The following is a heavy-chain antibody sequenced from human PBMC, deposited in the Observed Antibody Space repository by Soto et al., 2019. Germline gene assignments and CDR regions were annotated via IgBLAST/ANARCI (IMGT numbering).Heavy chain of an antibody. CDR2: FDPEDGET. CDR3: ATDLRNYYDSSGYPGPFDP. D-gene: IGHD3-22*01. Sequence: ASVKVSCKVFGYTLPELFMPWVRQAPGKRVEWMGGFDPEDGETIYAQKFQGRVTMTEDTSTDTAYMELSSLRSEDTAVYYCATDLRNYYDSSGYPGPFDPWGQGTLVTVSS. J-gene: IGHJ5*02. CDR1: GYTLPELF. V-gene: IGHV1-24*01.